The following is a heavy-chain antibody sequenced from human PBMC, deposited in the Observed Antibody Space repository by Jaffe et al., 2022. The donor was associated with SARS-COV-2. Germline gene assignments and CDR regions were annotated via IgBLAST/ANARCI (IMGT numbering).Heavy chain of an antibody. J-gene: IGHJ3*02. CDR3: ARHFGGWHTDAFDI. CDR1: GGSISSYY. V-gene: IGHV4-59*08. Sequence: QVQLQESGPGLVKPSETLSLTCTVSGGSISSYYWSWIRQPPGKGLEWIGYIYYSGSTNYNPSLKSRVTISVDTSKNQFSLKLSSVTAADTAVYYCARHFGGWHTDAFDIWGQGTMVTVSS. D-gene: IGHD6-19*01. CDR2: IYYSGST.